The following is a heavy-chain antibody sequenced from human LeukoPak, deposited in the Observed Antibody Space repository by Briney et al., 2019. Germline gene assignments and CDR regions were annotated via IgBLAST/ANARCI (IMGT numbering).Heavy chain of an antibody. D-gene: IGHD3-16*01. CDR1: GGSISSGDYS. CDR2: VFQSGTT. V-gene: IGHV4-30-2*01. Sequence: QTLSLTCAVSGGSISSGDYSWSWIRQPPGTGLEWIGFVFQSGTTYYNPSLKSRVIISVDKSKNQFSLKLTSVTAADTAVYYCARDLPLGGDAFDIWGQGTLVTVSS. J-gene: IGHJ3*02. CDR3: ARDLPLGGDAFDI.